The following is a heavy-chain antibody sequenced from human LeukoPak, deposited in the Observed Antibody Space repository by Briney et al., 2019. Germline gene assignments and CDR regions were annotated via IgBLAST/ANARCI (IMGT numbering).Heavy chain of an antibody. Sequence: GGSLRLSCAASGFTVITNDITWVRHAPGEGLEWGSVLYSDGNTKYADSVQGRFTISRDNSKNTLYLEMNSLSPDDTAVYYCARGVEPLAANTLAYWGQGTLVTVSS. J-gene: IGHJ4*02. CDR2: LYSDGNT. V-gene: IGHV3-53*01. D-gene: IGHD1-14*01. CDR3: ARGVEPLAANTLAY. CDR1: GFTVITND.